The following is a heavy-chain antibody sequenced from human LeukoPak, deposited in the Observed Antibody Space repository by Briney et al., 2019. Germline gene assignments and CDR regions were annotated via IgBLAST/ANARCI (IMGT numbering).Heavy chain of an antibody. Sequence: PGGSLRLSCAASGFTVSSNYMSWVRQAPGKGLEWVSIIYSGGSTYYADSVKGRFTISRDNPKNTVYLQMNSLRGEDTAVYFCARGWVVATGGFDMWGQGTMVTVSS. D-gene: IGHD2-8*02. V-gene: IGHV3-53*01. CDR3: ARGWVVATGGFDM. CDR2: IYSGGST. CDR1: GFTVSSNY. J-gene: IGHJ3*02.